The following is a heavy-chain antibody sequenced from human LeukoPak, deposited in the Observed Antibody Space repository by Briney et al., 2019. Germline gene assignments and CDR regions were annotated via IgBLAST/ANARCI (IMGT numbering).Heavy chain of an antibody. V-gene: IGHV3-23*01. CDR3: AKDHEEYSSSSVYFDY. D-gene: IGHD6-6*01. Sequence: GGSLRLSCAASGFTFSSYAMSWVRQAPGKGLEWVSAISGSGGSTYYADSVKGRFTISRDNSKSTLYLQMNSLRAEDTAVYYCAKDHEEYSSSSVYFDYWGQGTLVTVSS. CDR1: GFTFSSYA. CDR2: ISGSGGST. J-gene: IGHJ4*02.